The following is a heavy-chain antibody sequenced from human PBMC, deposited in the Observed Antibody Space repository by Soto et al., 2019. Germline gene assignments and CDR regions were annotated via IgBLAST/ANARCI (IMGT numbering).Heavy chain of an antibody. Sequence: SETLSLTCTVSGASVSSGYWSWIRQPPGKGLEWIGFMYLGGSFNYNPSLTSRATISVDRSRNQFSLKLSSVTAADTAVYYCARVPDYWGQGTLVTVSS. CDR3: ARVPDY. CDR1: GASVSSGY. CDR2: MYLGGSF. V-gene: IGHV4-59*02. J-gene: IGHJ4*02.